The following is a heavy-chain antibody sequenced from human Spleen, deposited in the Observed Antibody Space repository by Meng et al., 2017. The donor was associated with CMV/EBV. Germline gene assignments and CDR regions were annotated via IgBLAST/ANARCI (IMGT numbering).Heavy chain of an antibody. V-gene: IGHV4-34*01. D-gene: IGHD3-3*01. J-gene: IGHJ4*02. CDR1: GGSFSGYY. CDR2: IYHSGST. CDR3: ARVWSGLDY. Sequence: SETLSLTCAVYGGSFSGYYWSWVRQPPGKGLEWIGEIYHSGSTNYNPSLKSRVTISVDKSKNQFSLKLSSVTAADTAVYYCARVWSGLDYWGQGTLVTVSS.